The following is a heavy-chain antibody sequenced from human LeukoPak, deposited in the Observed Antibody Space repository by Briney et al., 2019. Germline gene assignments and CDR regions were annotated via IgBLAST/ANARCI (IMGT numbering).Heavy chain of an antibody. CDR1: GGSISSSSYY. J-gene: IGHJ5*02. Sequence: SETLSLTCTVSGGSISSSSYYWGWIRQPPGKGLEWIGSIYYSGSTYYNPSLKSRVTISVDTSKNQFSLKLSSVTAADTAVYYCARDPVQLERGDNGGWFDPWGQGTLVTVSS. CDR2: IYYSGST. D-gene: IGHD1-1*01. CDR3: ARDPVQLERGDNGGWFDP. V-gene: IGHV4-39*02.